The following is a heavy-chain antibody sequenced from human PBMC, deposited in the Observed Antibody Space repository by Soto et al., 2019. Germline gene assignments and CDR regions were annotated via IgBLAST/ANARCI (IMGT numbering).Heavy chain of an antibody. V-gene: IGHV4-30-2*01. J-gene: IGHJ4*02. D-gene: IGHD2-8*01. CDR2: IYHSGST. CDR3: ARGHDANND. Sequence: QVQLQESGSGLVKPSQTLSLTCAVSGGSISSGGYSWSWIRQPPGKGLEWIGYIYHSGSTYYNPSLKSRVTISMDTSKNQFSLKLNSGTAADTAVYYCARGHDANNDWGQGTLVTVSS. CDR1: GGSISSGGYS.